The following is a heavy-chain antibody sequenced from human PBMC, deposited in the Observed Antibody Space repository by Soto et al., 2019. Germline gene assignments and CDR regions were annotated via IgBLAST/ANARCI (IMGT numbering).Heavy chain of an antibody. V-gene: IGHV4-59*01. J-gene: IGHJ4*02. CDR1: GGSIRSYY. CDR3: ARGAADTAMVDS. D-gene: IGHD5-18*01. Sequence: SETLSLTCTVSGGSIRSYYWTWIRQPPGKGLEWLGYIFYSGSTFYNPSLKSRVTISVHTSKSQFSLQLTSVTAADTAVYYCARGAADTAMVDSWGQGTLVTVSS. CDR2: IFYSGST.